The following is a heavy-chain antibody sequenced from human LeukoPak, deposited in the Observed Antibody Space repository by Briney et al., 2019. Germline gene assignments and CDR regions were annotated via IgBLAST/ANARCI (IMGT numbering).Heavy chain of an antibody. CDR3: ARDLSGVLWF. Sequence: SETLSLTCAVYGGSFSGYYWSWIRQPPGKGLEWIGEINHSGSTNYNPSLKSRVTISVDTSKNQFSLKLSSVTAADTAVYYCARDLSGVLWFGGQGTLVTVSS. V-gene: IGHV4-34*01. D-gene: IGHD3-10*01. J-gene: IGHJ4*02. CDR2: INHSGST. CDR1: GGSFSGYY.